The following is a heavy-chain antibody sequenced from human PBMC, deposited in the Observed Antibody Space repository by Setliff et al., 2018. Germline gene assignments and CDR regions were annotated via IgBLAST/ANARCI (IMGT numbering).Heavy chain of an antibody. CDR1: GFTFSSYW. J-gene: IGHJ4*02. V-gene: IGHV3-74*01. Sequence: PGESLKISCAASGFTFSSYWVHWVRQAPGKGLVWVSRINPDGSTTTYADSVKGRFTISRDNAKNTLYLQMNSLRVEDTALYYCARVGGSSSPSGYWGQGTLVTVSS. CDR3: ARVGGSSSPSGY. CDR2: INPDGSTT. D-gene: IGHD6-13*01.